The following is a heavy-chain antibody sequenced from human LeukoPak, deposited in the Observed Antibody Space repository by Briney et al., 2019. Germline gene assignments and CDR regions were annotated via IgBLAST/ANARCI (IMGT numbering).Heavy chain of an antibody. Sequence: GGSLRLSCAASGFTFSSYGMHWVRQAPGQGLEWVANIKQDGSEKYYVDSVKGRFTISRDNAKNSLYLQMNSLRAEDTAVYYCARGTTSRYHYFAYWGQGTLVTVSS. CDR2: IKQDGSEK. D-gene: IGHD2-2*01. V-gene: IGHV3-7*04. CDR1: GFTFSSYG. J-gene: IGHJ4*02. CDR3: ARGTTSRYHYFAY.